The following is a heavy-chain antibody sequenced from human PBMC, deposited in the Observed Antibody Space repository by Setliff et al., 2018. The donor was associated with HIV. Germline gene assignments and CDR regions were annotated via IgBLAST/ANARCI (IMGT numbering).Heavy chain of an antibody. CDR3: ARVACSGGSCYSYFQH. Sequence: ASVKVSCKASGYTFTTYALHWVRQAPGQRLEWMGWIDAGNGNAKYSQKFQGRVTITRDTSASTAYMELSSLTSEDTAVYYCARVACSGGSCYSYFQHWGQGTLVTVS. D-gene: IGHD2-15*01. CDR1: GYTFTTYA. CDR2: IDAGNGNA. J-gene: IGHJ1*01. V-gene: IGHV1-3*01.